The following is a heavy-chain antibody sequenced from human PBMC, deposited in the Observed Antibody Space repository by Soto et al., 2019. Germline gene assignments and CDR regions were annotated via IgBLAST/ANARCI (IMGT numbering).Heavy chain of an antibody. CDR1: GGSISSGGYS. CDR2: IYHSGST. CDR3: AGGRGTIFGVVTAYYYYGMDV. V-gene: IGHV4-30-2*01. J-gene: IGHJ6*02. Sequence: PSETLSLTCAVSGGSISSGGYSWSWTRQPPGKGLEWIGYIYHSGSTYYNPSLKSRVTISVDRSKNQFSLKLSSVTAADTAVYYCAGGRGTIFGVVTAYYYYGMDVWGQGTTVTVSS. D-gene: IGHD3-3*01.